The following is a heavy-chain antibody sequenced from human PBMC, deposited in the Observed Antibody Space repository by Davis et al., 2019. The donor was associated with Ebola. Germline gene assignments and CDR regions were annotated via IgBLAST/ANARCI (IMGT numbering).Heavy chain of an antibody. CDR3: ARGPLIYFDSGTGGHFFDY. V-gene: IGHV4-59*12. Sequence: PSETLSLTCSVSGDSITRYYLHWIRQAPGRTLEWIGYVYYGQAIYNPSLKSRVTISVATSKNQFSLRLTSVTAADTAVYYCARGPLIYFDSGTGGHFFDYGGPGMLVTVSS. D-gene: IGHD3-10*01. CDR1: GDSITRYY. CDR2: VYYGQA. J-gene: IGHJ4*02.